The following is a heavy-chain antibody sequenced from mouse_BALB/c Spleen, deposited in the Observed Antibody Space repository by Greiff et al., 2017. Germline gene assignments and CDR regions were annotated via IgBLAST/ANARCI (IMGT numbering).Heavy chain of an antibody. CDR1: GYTFTSYW. J-gene: IGHJ2*01. Sequence: LQQPGSELVRPGASVKLSCKASGYTFTSYWMHWVKQRPGQGLEWIGNIYPGSGSTNYDEKFKSKATLTVDTSSSTAYMQLSSLTSEDSAVYYCTRDYYYGSSYYDYWGQGTTLTVSS. D-gene: IGHD1-1*01. CDR2: IYPGSGST. CDR3: TRDYYYGSSYYDY. V-gene: IGHV1S22*01.